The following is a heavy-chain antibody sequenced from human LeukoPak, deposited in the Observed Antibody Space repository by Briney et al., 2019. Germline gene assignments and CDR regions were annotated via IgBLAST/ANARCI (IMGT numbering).Heavy chain of an antibody. Sequence: SETLSLTCGVYGGSFSGYHWTWIRLRPGKGLEWIGDIDHSGSTHYNPSLKSRVTISLDTSNNQFSLKLNSVPAADTAVYYCARGFPSSSRWFDPWGQGTLVTVSS. V-gene: IGHV4-34*01. D-gene: IGHD6-6*01. CDR2: IDHSGST. CDR1: GGSFSGYH. J-gene: IGHJ5*02. CDR3: ARGFPSSSRWFDP.